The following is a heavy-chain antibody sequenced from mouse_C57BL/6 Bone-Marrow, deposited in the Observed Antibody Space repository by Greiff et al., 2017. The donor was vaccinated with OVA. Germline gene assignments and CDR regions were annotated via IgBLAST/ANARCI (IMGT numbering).Heavy chain of an antibody. V-gene: IGHV1-59*01. CDR2: IDPSDSYT. D-gene: IGHD2-5*01. CDR1: GYTFTSYW. Sequence: QVQLQQPGAELARPGTSVKLSCKASGYTFTSYWMHWVKQRPGQGLEWIGVIDPSDSYTNYNQKFKGKATLTVDTSSSTAYMQLRSLTSEDSAVYCCARRDSCYTNTGFAYWGQGTLVTVSA. CDR3: ARRDSCYTNTGFAY. J-gene: IGHJ3*01.